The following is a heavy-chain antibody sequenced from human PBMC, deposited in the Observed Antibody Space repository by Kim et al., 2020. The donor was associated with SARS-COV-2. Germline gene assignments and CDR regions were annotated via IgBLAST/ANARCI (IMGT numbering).Heavy chain of an antibody. CDR1: GFTFSSYA. CDR3: ARERGGLWFGESYYYYYGMDV. D-gene: IGHD3-10*01. V-gene: IGHV3-30-3*01. CDR2: ISYDGSNK. Sequence: GGSLRLSCAASGFTFSSYAMHWVRQAPGKGLEWVAVISYDGSNKYYADSVKGRFTISRDNSKNTLYLQMNSLRAEDTAVYYCARERGGLWFGESYYYYYGMDVWGQGTTVTVSS. J-gene: IGHJ6*02.